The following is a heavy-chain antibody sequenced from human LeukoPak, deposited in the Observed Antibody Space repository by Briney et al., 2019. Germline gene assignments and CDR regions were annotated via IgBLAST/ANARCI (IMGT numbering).Heavy chain of an antibody. V-gene: IGHV4-38-2*01. Sequence: KPSETLSLTCAVSGYSISSGYYWGWIRQPPGKGLEWVASIYHSGSTYFNPSLKSRVTISIDTSKNQLSLKLSSVTAADTAVYYCARGYCSSTSCYIPYNWFDPWGHGTLVTVSS. D-gene: IGHD2-2*02. CDR3: ARGYCSSTSCYIPYNWFDP. J-gene: IGHJ5*02. CDR1: GYSISSGYY. CDR2: IYHSGST.